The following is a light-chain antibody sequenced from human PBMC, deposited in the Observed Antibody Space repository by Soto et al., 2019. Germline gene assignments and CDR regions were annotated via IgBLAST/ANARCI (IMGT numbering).Light chain of an antibody. CDR2: GSF. V-gene: IGKV3-20*01. CDR1: QPIGTNY. CDR3: QQYGRSLYT. J-gene: IGKJ4*01. Sequence: EIVLTQSPGTLSLSPGDTATLSCRASQPIGTNYLAWYQQRSRQPPRLLIYGSFTRATGTPDRFSGSTSGADFTLTISRLEPEDFAVYYCQQYGRSLYTFGQGTKVEIK.